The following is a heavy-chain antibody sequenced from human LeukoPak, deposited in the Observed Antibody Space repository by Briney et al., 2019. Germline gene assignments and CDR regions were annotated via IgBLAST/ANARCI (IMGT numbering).Heavy chain of an antibody. V-gene: IGHV3-7*01. D-gene: IGHD3-22*01. CDR1: GFNLGTYW. CDR3: ASSHDSSGND. CDR2: IRQDGSVK. J-gene: IGHJ4*02. Sequence: GGSLRLSCAASGFNLGTYWMSWVRQAPGKGLEWLANIRQDGSVKFYVDSVKGRFTISRDNAKSSLYLQMNSLRVEDTAVYYCASSHDSSGNDWGQGTLVTVSS.